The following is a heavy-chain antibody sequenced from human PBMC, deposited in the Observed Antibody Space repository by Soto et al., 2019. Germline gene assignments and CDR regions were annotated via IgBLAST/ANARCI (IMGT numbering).Heavy chain of an antibody. J-gene: IGHJ5*02. CDR1: GFSLSTSGVG. CDR3: ALTYYGSGSYYNVRWCDP. CDR2: IYWDDDK. D-gene: IGHD3-10*01. Sequence: QITLKESGPTLVKPTQTLTLTCTFSGFSLSTSGVGVGWIRQPPGKALEWLALIYWDDDKRYSPSLKSRLTITKATSQNQVVLTLTNMDPVDTATYYCALTYYGSGSYYNVRWCDPWGQGTLVTVSS. V-gene: IGHV2-5*02.